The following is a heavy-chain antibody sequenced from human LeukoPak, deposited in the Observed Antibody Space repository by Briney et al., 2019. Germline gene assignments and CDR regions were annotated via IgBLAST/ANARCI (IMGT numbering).Heavy chain of an antibody. CDR3: ARDSGTWNDLRGFDY. V-gene: IGHV1-2*02. D-gene: IGHD1-1*01. J-gene: IGHJ4*02. CDR1: GYTFTGYH. Sequence: ASVKVSCKAFGYTFTGYHIHWLRQAPGQGFEWMGWINANSGGTNYAQKFQGRVTMTGDTSISTAYMELSSLRSEDTAVYYCARDSGTWNDLRGFDYWGQGTLVTVSS. CDR2: INANSGGT.